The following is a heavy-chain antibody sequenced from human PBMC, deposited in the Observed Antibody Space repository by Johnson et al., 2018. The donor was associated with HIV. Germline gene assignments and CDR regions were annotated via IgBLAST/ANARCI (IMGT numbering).Heavy chain of an antibody. CDR3: AKDWNGRYDSSGYYADAFDI. J-gene: IGHJ3*02. V-gene: IGHV3-23*04. D-gene: IGHD3-22*01. CDR2: ISGSGGST. CDR1: GFTFSSYA. Sequence: MLLVESGGGLVQPGGSLRLSCAASGFTFSSYAMSWVRQAPGKGLEWVSAISGSGGSTYYADSVKGRFTISRDNSKNTLYLQMNSLRAEDTAVYYCAKDWNGRYDSSGYYADAFDIWGQGTMVTVSS.